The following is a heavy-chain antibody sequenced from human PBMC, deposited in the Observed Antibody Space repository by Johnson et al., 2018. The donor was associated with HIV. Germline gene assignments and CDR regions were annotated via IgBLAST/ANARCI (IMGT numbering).Heavy chain of an antibody. D-gene: IGHD5-24*01. CDR2: LFSGGTT. V-gene: IGHV3-66*01. CDR1: GFTFSDYY. CDR3: ARACRDGYTCDAYDI. J-gene: IGHJ3*02. Sequence: QLVESGGGLVKPGGSLRLSCAASGFTFSDYYMSWIRQAPGKGLEWVSVLFSGGTTYYADSVKGRFTISRDNSKNTLFLQMKSLRAEETAVFYCARACRDGYTCDAYDIWGQGTMVTVSS.